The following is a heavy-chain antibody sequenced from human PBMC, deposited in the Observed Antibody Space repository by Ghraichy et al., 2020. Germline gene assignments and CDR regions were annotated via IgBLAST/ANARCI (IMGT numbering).Heavy chain of an antibody. Sequence: LSLTCAASGFTFSDYAMSWVRQAPGKGLEWVSAISPSGAGTYYAGSVKGRFTISRDNSKNTLYLQMNSLRAEDTALYYCAKEDYAGNSGFDHWGHGALVTVSS. CDR2: ISPSGAGT. CDR1: GFTFSDYA. CDR3: AKEDYAGNSGFDH. V-gene: IGHV3-23*01. J-gene: IGHJ4*01. D-gene: IGHD4-23*01.